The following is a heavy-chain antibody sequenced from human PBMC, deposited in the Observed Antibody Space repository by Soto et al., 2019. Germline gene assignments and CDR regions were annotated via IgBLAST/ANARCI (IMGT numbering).Heavy chain of an antibody. V-gene: IGHV3-33*03. J-gene: IGHJ3*01. D-gene: IGHD1-26*01. CDR2: IWYDGSNK. CDR1: GFSFNSYG. Sequence: GGSLRLSCAASGFSFNSYGMHWVRQAPGKGLDWVAVIWYDGSNKYYAESVKGRFTISRDNSKNTLYVQMNSLTVEGTAVYYCARAQYTGSYFDACDVWGQGTMVTVSS. CDR3: ARAQYTGSYFDACDV.